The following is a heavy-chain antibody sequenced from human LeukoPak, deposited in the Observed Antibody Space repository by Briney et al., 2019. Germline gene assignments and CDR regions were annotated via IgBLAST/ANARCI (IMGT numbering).Heavy chain of an antibody. CDR2: INVSGST. CDR3: ARARFEVYTVRSFYYGMDV. J-gene: IGHJ6*02. Sequence: PSETLSLTCAVYGGSFSGYYWSWIRQPPGKGLEWIGEINVSGSTSYTPSLKNRVTISLDTSKNQFSLKLFSMTAADTAVYYCARARFEVYTVRSFYYGMDVWGQGTTVTVSS. V-gene: IGHV4-34*01. D-gene: IGHD4-17*01. CDR1: GGSFSGYY.